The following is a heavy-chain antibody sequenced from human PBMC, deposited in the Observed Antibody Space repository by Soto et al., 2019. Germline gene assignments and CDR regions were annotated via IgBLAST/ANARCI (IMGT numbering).Heavy chain of an antibody. Sequence: QVQLVQSGAEVRKPGASVKVSCKASGYTFTSYGITWVRQAPGQGLEWMGWISAYNANTNYAQKLQGRVTMTTDKSTSTADMELRSLRSDDTAVYYCARDPMVRGGVADYYAMDVWGQGTTVTVSS. CDR3: ARDPMVRGGVADYYAMDV. CDR2: ISAYNANT. CDR1: GYTFTSYG. J-gene: IGHJ6*02. D-gene: IGHD3-10*01. V-gene: IGHV1-18*01.